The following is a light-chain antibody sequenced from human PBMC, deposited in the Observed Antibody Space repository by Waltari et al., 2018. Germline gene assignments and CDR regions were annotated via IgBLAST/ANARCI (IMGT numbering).Light chain of an antibody. Sequence: EIVLTQSPGPRSLSPGERGTLSCRASQSVSRFLAWYQQKPGQAPRLLIYGASTRATGIPDRFSGSGSGTDFSLTISRLEPEDFAVYYCQKYDRLPATFGQGTKVEIK. CDR3: QKYDRLPAT. J-gene: IGKJ1*01. V-gene: IGKV3-20*01. CDR1: QSVSRF. CDR2: GAS.